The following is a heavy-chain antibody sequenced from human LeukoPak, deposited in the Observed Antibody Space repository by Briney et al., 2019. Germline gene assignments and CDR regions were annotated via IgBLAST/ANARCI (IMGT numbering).Heavy chain of an antibody. Sequence: GGSLRLSCAASGFTFSTYPMNWVRQAPGKGLEWVSSISGDSAYIYYADSVKGRFTISRDNAKNSLYLQMNNLRVEDTAVYYCAKDIFTGIAAAGAIDYWGQGTLVTVSS. V-gene: IGHV3-21*01. D-gene: IGHD6-13*01. CDR3: AKDIFTGIAAAGAIDY. CDR1: GFTFSTYP. CDR2: ISGDSAYI. J-gene: IGHJ4*02.